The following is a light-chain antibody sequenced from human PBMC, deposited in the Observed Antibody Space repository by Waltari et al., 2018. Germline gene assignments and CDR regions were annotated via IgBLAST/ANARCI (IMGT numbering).Light chain of an antibody. CDR3: QQYKSFPLT. J-gene: IGKJ4*01. V-gene: IGKV1-16*02. CDR2: AAT. CDR1: QAINIY. Sequence: DIQLTQSPSSLSASLGESVTITWRASQAINIYLGWFKQKPGKAPKSRIYAATSLQSGVPSKFSGSGSGTDFTLTIDSLQPEDFATYYCQQYKSFPLTFGGGTKVEIK.